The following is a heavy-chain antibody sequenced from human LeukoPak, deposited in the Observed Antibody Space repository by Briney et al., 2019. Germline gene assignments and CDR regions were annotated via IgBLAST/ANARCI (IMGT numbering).Heavy chain of an antibody. CDR1: GFTFSSYT. CDR3: ARDTVATVGAFDI. CDR2: ISSSSSYI. Sequence: PGGSLRLSCAASGFTFSSYTMNWVRQAPGKGLEWVSSISSSSSYIFYAGSVKGRFTISRDNAKNSLYLQMNSLRAEDTAVYYCARDTVATVGAFDIWGQETMVTVSS. D-gene: IGHD1-1*01. J-gene: IGHJ3*02. V-gene: IGHV3-21*01.